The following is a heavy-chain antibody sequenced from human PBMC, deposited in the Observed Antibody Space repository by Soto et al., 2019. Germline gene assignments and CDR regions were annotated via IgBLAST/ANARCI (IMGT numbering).Heavy chain of an antibody. CDR1: GGSISSSSYY. J-gene: IGHJ4*02. Sequence: QLQLQESGPGLVKPSETLSLTCTVSGGSISSSSYYWGWIRQPPGKGLEWIGSIYYSGSTYYNPSLKSRVTISVDTSKNQFSLKLSSVTAADTAVYYCARQHRVVPAAMLGLWYFDYWGQGTLVTVSS. CDR2: IYYSGST. D-gene: IGHD2-2*01. CDR3: ARQHRVVPAAMLGLWYFDY. V-gene: IGHV4-39*01.